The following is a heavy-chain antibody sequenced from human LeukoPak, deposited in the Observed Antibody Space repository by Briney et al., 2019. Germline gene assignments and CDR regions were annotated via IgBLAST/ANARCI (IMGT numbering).Heavy chain of an antibody. V-gene: IGHV1-24*01. D-gene: IGHD2-2*01. CDR2: FDPADGEP. CDR1: GYMFTELP. J-gene: IGHJ4*02. CDR3: TAGPDCSSTSCLFEF. Sequence: ASVKVSCKVSGYMFTELPIHWVRQTPAIGLEWMGGFDPADGEPVYAKNFKDRLTMTEDTSTETAYMELRGLGSEDTAVYYCTAGPDCSSTSCLFEFWSQGTLVTVSS.